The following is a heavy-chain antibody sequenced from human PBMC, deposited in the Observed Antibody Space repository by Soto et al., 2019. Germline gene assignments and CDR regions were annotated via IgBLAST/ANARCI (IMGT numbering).Heavy chain of an antibody. D-gene: IGHD6-25*01. CDR2: IYSGGST. Sequence: GGSLRLSCAASEFTVSSNYMSWVRQAPGKGLEWVSVIYSGGSTYYADSVKGRFTISRDNSKNTLYLQMNSLRAEDTAVYYCATTTSGSNDAFDIWGQGTMVTVSS. CDR3: ATTTSGSNDAFDI. V-gene: IGHV3-53*01. J-gene: IGHJ3*02. CDR1: EFTVSSNY.